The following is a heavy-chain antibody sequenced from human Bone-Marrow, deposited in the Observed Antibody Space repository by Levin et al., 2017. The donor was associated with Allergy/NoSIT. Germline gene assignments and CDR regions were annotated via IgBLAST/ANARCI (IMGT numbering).Heavy chain of an antibody. CDR2: ISGSGGST. CDR3: AKVGNCSGGSCYPKDYYYYGMDV. J-gene: IGHJ6*02. Sequence: GESLKISCAASGFTFSSYAMSWVRQAPGKGLEWVSAISGSGGSTYYADSVKGRFTISRDNSKNTLYLQMNSLRAEDTAVYYCAKVGNCSGGSCYPKDYYYYGMDVWGQGTTVTVSS. CDR1: GFTFSSYA. D-gene: IGHD2-15*01. V-gene: IGHV3-23*01.